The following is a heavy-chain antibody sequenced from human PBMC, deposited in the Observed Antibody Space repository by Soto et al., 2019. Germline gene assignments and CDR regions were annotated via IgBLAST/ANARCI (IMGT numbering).Heavy chain of an antibody. V-gene: IGHV1-2*02. J-gene: IGHJ6*02. CDR3: ARNLDYYYGSGSGNGHGF. Sequence: QVQLVQSGAEVKEPGDSVRVSCEASGYTFTAYYIHWVRQAPGQGLEWMGWINPKFGDTTYAQDYQGRVSMTRDMSISTVYMEWSRLTSDDTAIYYCARNLDYYYGSGSGNGHGFWGQGTTVTVFS. CDR2: INPKFGDT. D-gene: IGHD3-10*01. CDR1: GYTFTAYY.